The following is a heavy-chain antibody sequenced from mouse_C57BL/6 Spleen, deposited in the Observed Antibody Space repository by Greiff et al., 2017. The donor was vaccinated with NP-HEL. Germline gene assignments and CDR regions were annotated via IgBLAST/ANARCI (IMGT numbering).Heavy chain of an antibody. CDR1: GYTFTSYG. J-gene: IGHJ2*01. CDR3: ARGGELGRFDY. V-gene: IGHV1-81*01. D-gene: IGHD4-1*01. CDR2: IYPRSGNT. Sequence: QVQLKESGAELARPGASVKLSCKASGYTFTSYGISWVKQRTGQGLEWIGEIYPRSGNTYYNEKFKGKATLTADKSSSTAYMELRSLTSEDSAVYFCARGGELGRFDYWGQGTTLTVSS.